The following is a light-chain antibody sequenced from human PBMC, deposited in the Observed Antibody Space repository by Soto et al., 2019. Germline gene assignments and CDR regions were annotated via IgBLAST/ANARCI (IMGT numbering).Light chain of an antibody. Sequence: ETVMTQSPATLSVSPGERATLSCRASQSVSTNLAWYQQKPGQAPRLLIYAASTRATGIPTRFRGSGSGTEFTLTINSLQPEDFAVYYCQQYTDWPALTFGGGPKVE. CDR3: QQYTDWPALT. CDR1: QSVSTN. J-gene: IGKJ4*01. V-gene: IGKV3-15*01. CDR2: AAS.